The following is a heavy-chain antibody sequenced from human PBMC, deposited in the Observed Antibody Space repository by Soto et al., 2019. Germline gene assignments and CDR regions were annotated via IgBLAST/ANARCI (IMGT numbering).Heavy chain of an antibody. J-gene: IGHJ4*02. Sequence: ASVKVSCKASGYTFTTYVMHWVRQAPGQRLEWMGWIDAGNGNTRYSQNFQGRVTITRDTPASTAYMEVSSLRSEDTAVYYCARDSLGNVDFWGQGTLVTVSS. CDR3: ARDSLGNVDF. CDR1: GYTFTTYV. CDR2: IDAGNGNT. D-gene: IGHD3-16*02. V-gene: IGHV1-3*01.